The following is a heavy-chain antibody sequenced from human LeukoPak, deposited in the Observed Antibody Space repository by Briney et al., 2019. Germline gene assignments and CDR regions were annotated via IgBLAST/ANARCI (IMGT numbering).Heavy chain of an antibody. D-gene: IGHD2-2*01. V-gene: IGHV4-4*02. CDR3: AREGPDIVVVPAAPNYYYYYYMDV. Sequence: SETLSLTCAVSGGSISSSNWWSWVRQPPGKGLEWIGEIYHSGSTNYNPSLKSRVTISVDKSKNQFSLKLSSVTAADTAVYYCAREGPDIVVVPAAPNYYYYYYMDVWGKGTTVTVSS. CDR1: GGSISSSNW. CDR2: IYHSGST. J-gene: IGHJ6*03.